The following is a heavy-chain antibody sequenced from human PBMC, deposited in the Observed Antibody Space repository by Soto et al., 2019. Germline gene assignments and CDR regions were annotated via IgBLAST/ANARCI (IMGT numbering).Heavy chain of an antibody. CDR3: ARGDYGDYLLDY. CDR2: LYHSGST. V-gene: IGHV4-30-2*01. Sequence: QLQLQESGSGLVKPSQTLSLTCAVSGGSISRGGYSWSWIRQPPGKGLEWIGYLYHSGSTYYNPSLKSGVTISVDRCKNQFSLKLSSVTAADTAVYYCARGDYGDYLLDYWGQGTLVTVSS. J-gene: IGHJ4*02. D-gene: IGHD4-17*01. CDR1: GGSISRGGYS.